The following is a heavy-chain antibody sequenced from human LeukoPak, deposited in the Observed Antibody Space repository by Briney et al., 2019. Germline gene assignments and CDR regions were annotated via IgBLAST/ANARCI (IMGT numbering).Heavy chain of an antibody. V-gene: IGHV1-2*02. CDR2: INPNSGGT. Sequence: ASVKVSCKASGYTFTGYYMHWVRQAPGKGLEWMGWINPNSGGTNYAQKFQGRVTMTRDTSISTAYMELSRLRSDDAAVYYCARASYYYDSSGYPGYYFDYWGQGTLVTVSS. D-gene: IGHD3-22*01. CDR3: ARASYYYDSSGYPGYYFDY. J-gene: IGHJ4*02. CDR1: GYTFTGYY.